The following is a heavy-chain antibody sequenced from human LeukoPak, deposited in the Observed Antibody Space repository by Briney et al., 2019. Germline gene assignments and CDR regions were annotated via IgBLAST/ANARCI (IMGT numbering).Heavy chain of an antibody. Sequence: RSGGSLRLSCAASGFTVSSNYMSWVRQAPGKGLEWVSVIYSGGSTYYADSVKGRFTISRDNSKSWVFLQMNSLGAEDAAVYYCAKRGGLTIYAFDIWGQGTMVTVSS. CDR2: IYSGGST. CDR1: GFTVSSNY. CDR3: AKRGGLTIYAFDI. J-gene: IGHJ3*02. V-gene: IGHV3-66*01. D-gene: IGHD3-10*01.